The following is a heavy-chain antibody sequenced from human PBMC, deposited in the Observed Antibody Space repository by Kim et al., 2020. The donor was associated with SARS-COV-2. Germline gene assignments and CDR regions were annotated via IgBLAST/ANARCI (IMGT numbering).Heavy chain of an antibody. CDR3: AKDPLAAAY. CDR2: ISYDGSNK. CDR1: GFTFSSYG. D-gene: IGHD6-25*01. V-gene: IGHV3-30*18. J-gene: IGHJ4*02. Sequence: GGSLRLSCAASGFTFSSYGMHWVRQAPGKGLEWVAVISYDGSNKYYADSVKGRFTISRDNSKNTLYLQMNSLRAEDTAVYYCAKDPLAAAYWGQGTLVT.